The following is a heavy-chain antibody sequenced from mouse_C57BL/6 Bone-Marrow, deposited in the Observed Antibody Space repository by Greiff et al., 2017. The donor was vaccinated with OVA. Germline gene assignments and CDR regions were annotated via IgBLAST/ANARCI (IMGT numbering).Heavy chain of an antibody. D-gene: IGHD2-3*01. CDR3: ARYGWFYGGFAY. V-gene: IGHV1-64*01. J-gene: IGHJ3*01. CDR2: IHPNSGST. Sequence: QVQLQQPGAELVKPGASVKLSCKASGYTFTSYWMHWVKQRPGQGLEWIGMIHPNSGSTNYNEKFKSKATLTVDKSSSTAYMQLSSLTSEDSAVYYCARYGWFYGGFAYWGQGTLVTVSA. CDR1: GYTFTSYW.